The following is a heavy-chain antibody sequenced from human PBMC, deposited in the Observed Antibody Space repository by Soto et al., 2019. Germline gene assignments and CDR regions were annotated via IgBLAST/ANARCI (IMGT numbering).Heavy chain of an antibody. Sequence: SETLSLTCTVSGGSISSDDYYWSWIRQAPGRGLEWIGYIHSSGSIYYNPSLKSRATMSIDTAGNQFSLKVSSVTVADTAVYYCARDLDGLHDDTSGPFPRPGWGQGTLATVSS. CDR2: IHSSGSI. CDR3: ARDLDGLHDDTSGPFPRPG. D-gene: IGHD3-22*01. CDR1: GGSISSDDYY. J-gene: IGHJ1*01. V-gene: IGHV4-30-4*01.